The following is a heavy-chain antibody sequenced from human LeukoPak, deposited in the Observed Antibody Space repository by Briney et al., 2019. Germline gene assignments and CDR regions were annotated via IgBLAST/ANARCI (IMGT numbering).Heavy chain of an antibody. CDR3: AKVSGRIQIWPQPFGDGMDV. CDR1: GFTFSSDV. D-gene: IGHD3-10*01. CDR2: MNVRYGNT. Sequence: GGSLRLSCAASGFTFSSDVMRWVRQAPGKGLECVSAMNVRYGNTYYADSVKGRFTISRDNSKNMLYLQMNSLRAEDTAVYYCAKVSGRIQIWPQPFGDGMDVWGQGTTVTVSS. J-gene: IGHJ6*02. V-gene: IGHV3-23*01.